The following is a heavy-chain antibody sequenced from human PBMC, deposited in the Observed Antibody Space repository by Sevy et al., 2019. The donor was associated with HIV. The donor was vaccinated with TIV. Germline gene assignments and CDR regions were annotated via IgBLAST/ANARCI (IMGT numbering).Heavy chain of an antibody. CDR3: VREGLGGYSYSLDY. CDR2: MKQDGSEK. CDR1: GFSLSIYW. V-gene: IGHV3-7*01. J-gene: IGHJ4*02. Sequence: AGSLRLSWPASGFSLSIYWMSWVRQAPGKGLEWVATMKQDGSEKDYVDSMTGLFTSARDNANKSLFRQMSSLSAEDTAVYYGVREGLGGYSYSLDYWGQGTLVTVSS. D-gene: IGHD5-18*01.